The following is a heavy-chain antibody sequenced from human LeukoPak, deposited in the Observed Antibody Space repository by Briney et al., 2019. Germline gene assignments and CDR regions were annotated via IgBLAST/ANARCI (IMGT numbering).Heavy chain of an antibody. CDR2: IYSGGST. V-gene: IGHV3-53*01. CDR3: AREQRFRGVSPVFDY. Sequence: GGSLRLSCAASGFTVSSNYMSWVRQAPGKGLEWVSVIYSGGSTYYADSVKGRFTISRDNSKNTLYLQMNSLRAEDTAVYYCAREQRFRGVSPVFDYWGQGTLVTVSS. D-gene: IGHD3-16*01. CDR1: GFTVSSNY. J-gene: IGHJ4*02.